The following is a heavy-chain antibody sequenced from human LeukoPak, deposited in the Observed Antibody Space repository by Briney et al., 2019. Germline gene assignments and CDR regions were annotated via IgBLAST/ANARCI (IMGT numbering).Heavy chain of an antibody. CDR2: TNHSGST. CDR1: GGSFSGYY. CDR3: ARGLRRITMIVVVIKGTVAFDI. V-gene: IGHV4-34*01. D-gene: IGHD3-22*01. J-gene: IGHJ3*02. Sequence: SETLSLTCAVYGGSFSGYYWSWIRQPPGKGLEWIGETNHSGSTNYNPSLKSRVTISVDTSKNQFSLKLSSVTAADTAVYYCARGLRRITMIVVVIKGTVAFDIWGQGTMVTVSS.